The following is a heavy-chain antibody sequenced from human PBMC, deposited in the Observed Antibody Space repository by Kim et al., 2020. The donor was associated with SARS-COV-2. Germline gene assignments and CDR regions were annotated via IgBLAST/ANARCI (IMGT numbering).Heavy chain of an antibody. CDR3: ARVAGSSSWPSGYGMDV. CDR1: GGSISSYY. D-gene: IGHD6-13*01. CDR2: IYTSGST. J-gene: IGHJ6*02. V-gene: IGHV4-4*07. Sequence: SETLSLTCTVSGGSISSYYWSWIRQPAGKGLEWIGRIYTSGSTNYNPSLKSRVTMSVDTSKNQFSLKLSSVTAADTAVYYCARVAGSSSWPSGYGMDVWGQGTTVTVSS.